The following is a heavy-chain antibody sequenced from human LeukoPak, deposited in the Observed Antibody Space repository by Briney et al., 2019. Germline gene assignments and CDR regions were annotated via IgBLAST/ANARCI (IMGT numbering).Heavy chain of an antibody. Sequence: SVKVSCKASGYTFTSYGISWVRQAPGQGLEWMGWISAYNGNTNYAQKLQGRVTITADESTSTAYMELSSLRSEDTAVYYCAREGIVARQGIKDYWGQGTLVTVSS. V-gene: IGHV1-18*01. J-gene: IGHJ4*02. D-gene: IGHD6-6*01. CDR2: ISAYNGNT. CDR1: GYTFTSYG. CDR3: AREGIVARQGIKDY.